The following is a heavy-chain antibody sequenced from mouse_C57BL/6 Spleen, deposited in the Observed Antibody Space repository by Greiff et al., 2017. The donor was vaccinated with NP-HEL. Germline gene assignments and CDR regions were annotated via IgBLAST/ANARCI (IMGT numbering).Heavy chain of an antibody. Sequence: EVQLKESGGGLVKPGGSLKLSCAASGFTFSDYGMHWVRQAPEKGLEWVAYISSGSSTIYYADTVKGRFTISRDNAKNTLFLQMTSLRSEDTAMYYCARLRDGYYGYWGQGTTLTVSS. CDR3: ARLRDGYYGY. V-gene: IGHV5-17*01. CDR1: GFTFSDYG. J-gene: IGHJ2*01. D-gene: IGHD2-3*01. CDR2: ISSGSSTI.